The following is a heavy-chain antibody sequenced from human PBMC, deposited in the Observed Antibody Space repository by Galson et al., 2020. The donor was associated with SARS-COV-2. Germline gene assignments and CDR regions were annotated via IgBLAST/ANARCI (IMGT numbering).Heavy chain of an antibody. D-gene: IGHD6-13*01. V-gene: IGHV3-64*02. Sequence: GGSLRLSCAAFGFILSDYALHWVRQAPGKGLEYVSAISSNGRSTDYVDSVKGRFTVSRDNSKNTLYLQMGSVRPEDMAVYYCARGAGTDYYGMDVWGQGTTVTVSS. J-gene: IGHJ6*02. CDR3: ARGAGTDYYGMDV. CDR2: ISSNGRST. CDR1: GFILSDYA.